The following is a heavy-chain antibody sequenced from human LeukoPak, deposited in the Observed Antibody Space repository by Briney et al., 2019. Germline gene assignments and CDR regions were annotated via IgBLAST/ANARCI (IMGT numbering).Heavy chain of an antibody. CDR1: GYSFTSYW. V-gene: IGHV5-51*01. J-gene: IGHJ4*02. Sequence: PGESLKISCKGSGYSFTSYWIGWVRQMPGKGLEWMGIIYPGDSDTRYSPSFQGQVTISADKSISTAYLQWSSLKASDTAMYYCARVEGGVMITFGGVIVTTLDYWAREPWSPSPQ. CDR3: ARVEGGVMITFGGVIVTTLDY. CDR2: IYPGDSDT. D-gene: IGHD3-16*02.